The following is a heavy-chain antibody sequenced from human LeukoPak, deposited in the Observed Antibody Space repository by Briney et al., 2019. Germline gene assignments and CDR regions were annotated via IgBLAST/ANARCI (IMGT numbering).Heavy chain of an antibody. CDR3: ARDDAAAGTDY. J-gene: IGHJ4*02. V-gene: IGHV4-31*03. D-gene: IGHD6-13*01. Sequence: SETLSLTCTVSGGSISSGGYYWSWTRQHPGKGLEWIGYIYYSGSTYYNPSLKSRVTISVDTSKNQFSLKLSSVTAADTAVYYCARDDAAAGTDYWGQGTLVTVSS. CDR2: IYYSGST. CDR1: GGSISSGGYY.